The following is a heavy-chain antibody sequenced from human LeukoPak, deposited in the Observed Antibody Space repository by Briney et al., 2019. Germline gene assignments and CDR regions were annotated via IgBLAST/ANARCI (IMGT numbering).Heavy chain of an antibody. Sequence: ASVKVSCKASGYTFTGYYMHWVRQATGQGLEWMGWVNPNGGATNYAQKFQGRVTMTRDTSISTAYMELSRLRSDDTAVYYCAGAAVTTLPYFDYWGQGTLVTVSS. D-gene: IGHD4-17*01. CDR3: AGAAVTTLPYFDY. J-gene: IGHJ4*02. CDR2: VNPNGGAT. V-gene: IGHV1-2*02. CDR1: GYTFTGYY.